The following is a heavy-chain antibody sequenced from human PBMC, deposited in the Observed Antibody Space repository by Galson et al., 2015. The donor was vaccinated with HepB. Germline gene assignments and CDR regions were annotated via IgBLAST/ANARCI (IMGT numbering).Heavy chain of an antibody. V-gene: IGHV3-30-3*01. CDR1: GFTFSSYA. J-gene: IGHJ6*02. CDR2: ISYDGSNK. CDR3: ARGLSVAAAYGMDV. D-gene: IGHD6-13*01. Sequence: SLRLSCAASGFTFSSYAMHWVRQAPGKGLEWVAVISYDGSNKYYADSVKGRFTISRDNSKNTLYLQMNSLRAEDTAVYYCARGLSVAAAYGMDVWGQGTTVTVSS.